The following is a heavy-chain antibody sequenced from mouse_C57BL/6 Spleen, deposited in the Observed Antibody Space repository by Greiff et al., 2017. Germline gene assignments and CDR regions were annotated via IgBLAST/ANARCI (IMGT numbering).Heavy chain of an antibody. J-gene: IGHJ2*01. V-gene: IGHV1-50*01. Sequence: QVQLQQPGAELVKPGASVKLSCKASGYTFTSYWMQWVKQRPGQGLEWIGEIDPSDSYTNNNQKFKGKATLTVDTSSSTAYMQLSSLTSEDSAVYYCAIYGRSEDYFDYWGQGTTLTVSS. CDR2: IDPSDSYT. D-gene: IGHD1-1*01. CDR1: GYTFTSYW. CDR3: AIYGRSEDYFDY.